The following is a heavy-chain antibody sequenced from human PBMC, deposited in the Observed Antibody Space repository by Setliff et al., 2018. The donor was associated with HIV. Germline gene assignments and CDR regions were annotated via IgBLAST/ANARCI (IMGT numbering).Heavy chain of an antibody. CDR3: ARGMSTTTSTTIYNYGMDV. CDR1: GGTFSSYA. D-gene: IGHD1-26*01. CDR2: IIPIFGTA. Sequence: GASVKVSCKSSGGTFSSYAISWVRQAPGQGLEWMGGIIPIFGTANYAQKFQDRITITADDSTSTAYMGLSSLRSEDTAVYYCARGMSTTTSTTIYNYGMDVWGLGTTVTVSS. V-gene: IGHV1-69*13. J-gene: IGHJ6*02.